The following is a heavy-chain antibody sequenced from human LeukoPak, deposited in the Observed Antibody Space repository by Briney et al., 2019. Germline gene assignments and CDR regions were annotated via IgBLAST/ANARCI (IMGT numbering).Heavy chain of an antibody. D-gene: IGHD5-18*01. J-gene: IGHJ6*02. CDR3: ARAYNYGPPNGMDV. Sequence: GGSLRLSCAASGFTFSSYRMNWVRQAPGKGLEWVSFISSSISTKYYADSVKGRFTISRDNAKNSLYLQMNSLRDEDTAVYYCARAYNYGPPNGMDVWGQGTTVTVSS. V-gene: IGHV3-48*02. CDR2: ISSSISTK. CDR1: GFTFSSYR.